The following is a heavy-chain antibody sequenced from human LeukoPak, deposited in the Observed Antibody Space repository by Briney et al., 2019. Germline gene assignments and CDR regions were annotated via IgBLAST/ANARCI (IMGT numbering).Heavy chain of an antibody. CDR2: ISAYNGNT. CDR1: GYTFTSYG. D-gene: IGHD5-12*01. V-gene: IGHV1-18*01. CDR3: ARDHNIVAPFDY. J-gene: IGHJ4*02. Sequence: ASVKVSCTSSGYTFTSYGISWVRQAPGQGLEWMGWISAYNGNTKYSQKFQGRVTITRDTSVSTAYMELSSLRSEDTAVYYCARDHNIVAPFDYWGQGTLVTVSS.